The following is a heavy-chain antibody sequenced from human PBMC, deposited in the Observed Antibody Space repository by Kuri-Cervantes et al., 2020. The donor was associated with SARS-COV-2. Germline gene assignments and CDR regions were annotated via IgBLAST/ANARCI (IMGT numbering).Heavy chain of an antibody. CDR2: IYYSGST. CDR1: GGSISSSSYY. D-gene: IGHD6-19*01. J-gene: IGHJ5*02. CDR3: ARGRYSSGFWGTKNWFDP. Sequence: GSLRLSCTVSGGSISSSSYYWGWIRQPPGKGLEWIGSIYYSGSTNYNPSLKSRVTISVDTSKNQFSLKLSSVTAADTAVYYCARGRYSSGFWGTKNWFDPWGQGTLVTVSS. V-gene: IGHV4-39*07.